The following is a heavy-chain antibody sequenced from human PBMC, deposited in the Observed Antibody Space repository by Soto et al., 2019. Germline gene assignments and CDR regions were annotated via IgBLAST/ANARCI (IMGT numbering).Heavy chain of an antibody. CDR1: GYTFTSYG. CDR3: ARDRLGATGDY. D-gene: IGHD1-26*01. CDR2: ISAYNSNI. Sequence: QVQLVQSGAEVKKPGASVKVSCKASGYTFTSYGISWVRQTPGQGLEWMGWISAYNSNINYAQKHQGRVTMTTDTATSTAYMELRSLRSDDTAVYFCARDRLGATGDYWGQGTLVTVSS. V-gene: IGHV1-18*01. J-gene: IGHJ4*02.